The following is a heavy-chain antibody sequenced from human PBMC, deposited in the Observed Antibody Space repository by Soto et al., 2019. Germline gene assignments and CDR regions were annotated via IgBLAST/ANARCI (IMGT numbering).Heavy chain of an antibody. J-gene: IGHJ6*02. CDR2: ITSVGIST. D-gene: IGHD2-15*01. CDR3: ASDVGGPLPAIMDV. CDR1: GFTFSAYA. Sequence: EVQVVESGGGLVQPGGSLRLSCAASGFTFSAYAMHWVRQAPGKGLEYVSAITSVGISTYYANSVKGRFTISRDNSKNTLYLQMGSRQPEDMAVYYCASDVGGPLPAIMDVWGQGTTVTVSS. V-gene: IGHV3-64*01.